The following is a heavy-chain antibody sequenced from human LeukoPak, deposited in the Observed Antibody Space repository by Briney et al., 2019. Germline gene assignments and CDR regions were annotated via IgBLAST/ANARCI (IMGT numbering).Heavy chain of an antibody. D-gene: IGHD5-18*01. CDR2: IYYSGST. V-gene: IGHV4-39*01. J-gene: IGHJ4*02. CDR3: ARNHGYSYSYGGFDY. Sequence: SETLPLTCTVSGGSISSSSYYWGWIRQPPGKGLEWIGSIYYSGSTYYNPSLKSRVTISVDTSKNQFSLKLSSVTAADTAVYYCARNHGYSYSYGGFDYWGQGTLVTVSS. CDR1: GGSISSSSYY.